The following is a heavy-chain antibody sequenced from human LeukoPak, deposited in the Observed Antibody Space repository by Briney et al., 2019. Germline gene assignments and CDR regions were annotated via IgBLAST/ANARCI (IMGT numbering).Heavy chain of an antibody. CDR2: VSYSGST. J-gene: IGHJ4*02. V-gene: IGHV4-39*07. D-gene: IGHD3-3*01. CDR3: ARALLLFGVVSHFEY. CDR1: GDSISSSYDY. Sequence: PSETLSLTCTVSGDSISSSYDYWTWIRQPPGKGLEWIGSVSYSGSTYYNPSLKSRITISVDTSKSQFSLKLSSVTAADTAVYYCARALLLFGVVSHFEYWGRGTLVTVSS.